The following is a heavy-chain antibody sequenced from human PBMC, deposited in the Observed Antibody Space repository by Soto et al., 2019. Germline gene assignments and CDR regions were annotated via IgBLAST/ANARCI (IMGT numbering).Heavy chain of an antibody. CDR2: ISSSSSYI. V-gene: IGHV3-21*01. CDR1: GFTFSSYS. D-gene: IGHD5-12*01. CDR3: ARDRDIVAKGPYYYYYGMDV. Sequence: GGSLRLSCAASGFTFSSYSMNWVRQAPGKGLEWVSSISSSSSYIYYADSVKGRFTISRDNAKNSLYLQMNSLRAEDTAVYYCARDRDIVAKGPYYYYYGMDVWGQGTTVTVSS. J-gene: IGHJ6*02.